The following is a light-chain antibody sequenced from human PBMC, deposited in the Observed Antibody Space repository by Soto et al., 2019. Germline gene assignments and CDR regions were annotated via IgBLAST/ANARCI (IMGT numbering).Light chain of an antibody. CDR3: QQRSNWPHPIT. V-gene: IGKV3-11*01. CDR2: DTP. Sequence: ELVLTQSAGTLSLSPGERAGRFCGASQSVSSYLAWYQQKPGQPTRLLIDDTPTRATDIPARFSGSGSGTDLTLTITSLEPEDFAVHSCQQRSNWPHPITFGQGTRLEIK. CDR1: QSVSSY. J-gene: IGKJ5*01.